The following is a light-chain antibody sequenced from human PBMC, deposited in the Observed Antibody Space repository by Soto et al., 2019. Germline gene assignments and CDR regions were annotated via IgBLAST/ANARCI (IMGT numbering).Light chain of an antibody. V-gene: IGKV3-11*01. CDR3: QQRSNWPPIT. CDR2: DAS. Sequence: EIVLTQSPPTLSLSPGESATLSCRASQSVSSYLAWYQQKPGQAPRLLIYDASNRATGIPARFSGSGSGTDFNLTISSLEPEDFAVYYCQQRSNWPPITXGQGTRLEI. CDR1: QSVSSY. J-gene: IGKJ5*01.